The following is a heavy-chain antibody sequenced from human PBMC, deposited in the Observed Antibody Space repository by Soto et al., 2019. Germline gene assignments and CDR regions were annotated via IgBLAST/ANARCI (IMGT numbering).Heavy chain of an antibody. CDR2: IYYSGST. D-gene: IGHD7-27*01. J-gene: IGHJ4*01. V-gene: IGHV4-31*03. CDR3: ARRWGTSFDF. Sequence: PSETLSLTCTVSGGSISSGGYYWSWIRQHPGKGLEWIGYIYYSGSTYYNPSLKSRVTISVDTSKNQFSLKVSSVTAADTAVYYCARRWGTSFDFWGHGTLVTVSS. CDR1: GGSISSGGYY.